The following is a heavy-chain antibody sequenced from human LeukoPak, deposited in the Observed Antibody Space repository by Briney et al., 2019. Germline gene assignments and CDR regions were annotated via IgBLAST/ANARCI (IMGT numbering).Heavy chain of an antibody. V-gene: IGHV3-21*01. CDR2: ISSSSSYI. Sequence: GGSLRLSCAASGFTFSSYSMNWVRQAPGKGLEWVSSISSSSSYIYYADSVKGRFTISRDDAKNSLYLQMNSPRAEDTAVYYCASYKGYGEFDYWGQGTLVTVSS. J-gene: IGHJ4*02. CDR3: ASYKGYGEFDY. CDR1: GFTFSSYS. D-gene: IGHD4-17*01.